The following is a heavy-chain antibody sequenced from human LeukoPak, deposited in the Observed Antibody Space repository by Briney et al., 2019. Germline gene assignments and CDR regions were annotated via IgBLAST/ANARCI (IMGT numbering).Heavy chain of an antibody. CDR3: ARSPLSYDSSGSDWFDP. J-gene: IGHJ5*02. Sequence: PGGSLRLSCAASGFTFSSYGMHWVRQAPGKGLEWVAVIWYDGSNKYYADSVKGRFTISRDNSKNTLYLQMNSLRAEDTAVYYCARSPLSYDSSGSDWFDPWGQGTLVTVSS. CDR1: GFTFSSYG. V-gene: IGHV3-33*01. D-gene: IGHD3-22*01. CDR2: IWYDGSNK.